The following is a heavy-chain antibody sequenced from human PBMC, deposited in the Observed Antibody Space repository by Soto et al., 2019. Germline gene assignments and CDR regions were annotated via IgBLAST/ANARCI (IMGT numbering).Heavy chain of an antibody. J-gene: IGHJ6*02. D-gene: IGHD3-10*01. CDR1: GFTFSSYG. CDR3: ARDRDAEYYYYYYGMDV. V-gene: IGHV3-33*01. Sequence: GGSLRLSCAASGFTFSSYGMHWVRQAPGKGLEWVAVIWYDGSNKYYADSVKGRFTISRDNSKNTLYLQMNSLRAEDTAVYYCARDRDAEYYYYYYGMDVWGQGTTVTVSS. CDR2: IWYDGSNK.